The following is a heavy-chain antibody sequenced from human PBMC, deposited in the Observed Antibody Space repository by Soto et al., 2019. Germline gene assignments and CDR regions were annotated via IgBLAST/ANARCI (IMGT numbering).Heavy chain of an antibody. Sequence: QVQLVQSGAEVKKPGASVKVSCKASGYTFSNYYMHWVRQAPGLGLEWMGMINPTGGSTSYAQKFQGRVTITSDTSTSTVYMELSSLRSEDTAVYYCARNDKSGLDYWGQGTLVTVSS. CDR2: INPTGGST. CDR3: ARNDKSGLDY. CDR1: GYTFSNYY. J-gene: IGHJ4*02. D-gene: IGHD3-22*01. V-gene: IGHV1-46*01.